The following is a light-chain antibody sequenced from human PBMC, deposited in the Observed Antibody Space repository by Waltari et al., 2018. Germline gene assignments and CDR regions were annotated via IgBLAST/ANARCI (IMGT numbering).Light chain of an antibody. J-gene: IGKJ2*01. Sequence: EIVLTPSPATLSLSPGERATLSCRASQSVSSYLAWYQQKPGQAPRPLIYDASNRATGIPARFSGSGSGTDFTLTISSLEPEDFAVYYCQQRSNWPLYTFGQGTKLEIK. CDR2: DAS. CDR1: QSVSSY. V-gene: IGKV3-11*01. CDR3: QQRSNWPLYT.